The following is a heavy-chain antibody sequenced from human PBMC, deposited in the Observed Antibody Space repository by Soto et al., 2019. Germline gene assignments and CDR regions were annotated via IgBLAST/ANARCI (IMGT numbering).Heavy chain of an antibody. V-gene: IGHV4-30-4*01. CDR2: IYYSGST. CDR1: GGSISSDDYY. J-gene: IGHJ2*01. D-gene: IGHD3-10*01. CDR3: ARELVVYGSGRRYSYFDL. Sequence: SETLSLTCTVSGGSISSDDYYWSWILQPPGKGLEWIGYIYYSGSTYYNPSLKSRATMSVDTSKNQFSLKLSSVTAADTAVYYCARELVVYGSGRRYSYFDLWGRGTLVPVSP.